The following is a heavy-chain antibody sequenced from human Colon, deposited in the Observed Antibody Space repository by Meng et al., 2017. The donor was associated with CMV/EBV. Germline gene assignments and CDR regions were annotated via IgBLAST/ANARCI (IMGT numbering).Heavy chain of an antibody. Sequence: VRSEGDVCQRAGYLTIFGLVSGFTFSSNSMHWVRQVPSKGLEWVACWTYDGRKYSYADSVQCLFTISRDNFKNTLYLQMNSLRAEDTAIYYCAKFRETKRDYWGQGTLVTVSS. J-gene: IGHJ4*02. D-gene: IGHD1-7*01. V-gene: IGHV3-30*02. CDR3: AKFRETKRDY. CDR2: WTYDGRKY. CDR1: GFTFSSNS.